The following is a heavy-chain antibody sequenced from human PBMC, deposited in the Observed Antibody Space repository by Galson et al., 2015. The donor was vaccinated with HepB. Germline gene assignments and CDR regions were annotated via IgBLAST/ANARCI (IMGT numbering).Heavy chain of an antibody. D-gene: IGHD6-19*01. J-gene: IGHJ4*02. CDR2: IWYDGTNE. CDR1: GFTFSDYG. V-gene: IGHV3-33*06. Sequence: SLRLSCAGSGFTFSDYGMHWVRQAPGKGLEWVAMIWYDGTNEYYAASVRGRFSISRDNFRNTLYLQMYSLRPEDTAVYYCAKDHSGPVAGTSFGYWGQGTQVTVSS. CDR3: AKDHSGPVAGTSFGY.